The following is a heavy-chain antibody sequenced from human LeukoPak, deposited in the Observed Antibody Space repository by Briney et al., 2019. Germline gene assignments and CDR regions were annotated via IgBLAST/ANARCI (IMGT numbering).Heavy chain of an antibody. Sequence: GESLKISCKGSGFRFTNYWIGWVRQMPGKGLEWMGIIHDSDTVYSPSFQGQVIMSADKSISTAYLQWSSLKASDTAMYYCAREGSYFGSSTHDYWGQGTLVTVSS. CDR1: GFRFTNYW. V-gene: IGHV5-51*01. D-gene: IGHD3-10*01. J-gene: IGHJ4*02. CDR2: IHDSDT. CDR3: AREGSYFGSSTHDY.